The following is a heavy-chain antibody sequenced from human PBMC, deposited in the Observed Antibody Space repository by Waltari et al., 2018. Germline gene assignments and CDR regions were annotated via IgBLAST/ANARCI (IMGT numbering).Heavy chain of an antibody. CDR2: ISWNMGTI. J-gene: IGHJ4*02. Sequence: EVQLVESGGGLVQPGRSLRLSCAASGFMFDDYAMHWVRQAPGKGLDWVSSISWNMGTIGYADSVQGRFTISRDNAKNSLYLQMSSLRPEDTALYYCARTLTVTKYYFDYWGQGTLVTVSS. CDR3: ARTLTVTKYYFDY. CDR1: GFMFDDYA. D-gene: IGHD4-17*01. V-gene: IGHV3-9*01.